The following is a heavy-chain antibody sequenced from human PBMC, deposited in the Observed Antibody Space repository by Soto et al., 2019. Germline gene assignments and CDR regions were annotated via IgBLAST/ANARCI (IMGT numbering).Heavy chain of an antibody. J-gene: IGHJ4*02. CDR2: INAGNGNT. D-gene: IGHD5-12*01. CDR3: ASGRWVATRLAYYFDY. Sequence: QGQLVQSGAEVKKPGASVKLSCKASGYTFSDYAIQWLRQAPGQSLEWMGWINAGNGNTKYSQQFQGRVSITRDTSASTAHMELSSLRSEDTAVYYCASGRWVATRLAYYFDYWGKGTLVSVSA. V-gene: IGHV1-3*01. CDR1: GYTFSDYA.